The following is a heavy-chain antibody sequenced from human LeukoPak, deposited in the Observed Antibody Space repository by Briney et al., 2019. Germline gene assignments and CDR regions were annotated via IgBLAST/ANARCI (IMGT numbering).Heavy chain of an antibody. V-gene: IGHV4-34*01. J-gene: IGHJ4*02. D-gene: IGHD4-17*01. CDR1: GGSFSGYY. CDR3: ARVYFTVYYFDY. Sequence: SETLSLTCAVHGGSFSGYYWSWIRQPPGKGLEWIGEINHSGSTNYNPSLKSRVTISVDTSKNQFSLKLSSVTAADTAVYYCARVYFTVYYFDYWGQGTLVTVSS. CDR2: INHSGST.